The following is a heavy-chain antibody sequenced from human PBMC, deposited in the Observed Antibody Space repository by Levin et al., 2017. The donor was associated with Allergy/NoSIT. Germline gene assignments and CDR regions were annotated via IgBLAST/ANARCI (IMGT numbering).Heavy chain of an antibody. Sequence: SVKVSCKASGGTFSSYAISWVRQAPGQGLEWMGGIIPIFGTANYAQKFQGRVTITADESTSTAYMELSSLRSEDTAVYYCARTPSTYYYDSSGYYLRWFDPWGQGTLVTVSS. CDR2: IIPIFGTA. J-gene: IGHJ5*02. V-gene: IGHV1-69*13. CDR3: ARTPSTYYYDSSGYYLRWFDP. D-gene: IGHD3-22*01. CDR1: GGTFSSYA.